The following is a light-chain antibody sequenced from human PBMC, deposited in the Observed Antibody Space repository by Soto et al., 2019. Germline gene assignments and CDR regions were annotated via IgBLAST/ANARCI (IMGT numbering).Light chain of an antibody. CDR2: EVS. CDR3: SSYTTTSTLWL. CDR1: TSDVGGYIS. J-gene: IGLJ3*02. Sequence: QSVLTQPASVSGSPGQSVTISCTGTTSDVGGYISVSWYQQHPGKAPKLMIYEVSNRPSGVSNRFSGSKSGDTASLTISGLQAEDEADYYCSSYTTTSTLWLFGGGTKVTVL. V-gene: IGLV2-14*01.